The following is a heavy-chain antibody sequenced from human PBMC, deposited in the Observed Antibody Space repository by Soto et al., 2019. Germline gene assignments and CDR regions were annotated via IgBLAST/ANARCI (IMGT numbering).Heavy chain of an antibody. CDR3: ARVLRDIVVVPAAFRFDP. CDR2: MNPNSGNT. CDR1: GYTFTSYD. V-gene: IGHV1-8*01. J-gene: IGHJ5*02. D-gene: IGHD2-2*01. Sequence: ASVKVSCKASGYTFTSYDINWVRQATGQGLEWMGWMNPNSGNTGYAQKFQGRVTMTRNTSISTAYMELSSLRSEDTAVYYCARVLRDIVVVPAAFRFDPWGQGTLVTVSS.